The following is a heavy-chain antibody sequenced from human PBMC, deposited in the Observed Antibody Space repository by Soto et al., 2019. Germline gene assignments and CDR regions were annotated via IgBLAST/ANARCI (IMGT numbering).Heavy chain of an antibody. CDR1: GFTFSSYA. D-gene: IGHD6-13*01. CDR2: ISGSGGST. CDR3: ASPAGIAAAGYFDY. V-gene: IGHV3-23*01. Sequence: EVQLLESGGGLVQPGGSLRLSCAASGFTFSSYAMSWVGQPPGKGLGWVSAISGSGGSTYYADSVKGRFTISRDNSKNTLYLQMNSLRAEDTAVYYCASPAGIAAAGYFDYWGQGTLVTVSS. J-gene: IGHJ4*02.